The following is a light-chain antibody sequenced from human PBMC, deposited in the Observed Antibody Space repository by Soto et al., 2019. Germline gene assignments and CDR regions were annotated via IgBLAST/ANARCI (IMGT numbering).Light chain of an antibody. CDR3: QYYDSRLSGSV. Sequence: QSVLTQPPSVSGAPGQRVTISCTGSSSNIGAGYDVHWYQQLPGTAPKLLIYVNSNRPSGVPDRFSGSKSGTSASLAITGLQAEDEADYYCQYYDSRLSGSVFGGGTKVTVL. V-gene: IGLV1-40*01. CDR1: SSNIGAGYD. J-gene: IGLJ2*01. CDR2: VNS.